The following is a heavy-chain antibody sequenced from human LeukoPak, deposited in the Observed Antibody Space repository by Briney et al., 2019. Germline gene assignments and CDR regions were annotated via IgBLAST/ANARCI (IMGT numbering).Heavy chain of an antibody. V-gene: IGHV3-74*03. J-gene: IGHJ4*02. CDR2: INPDGSGT. D-gene: IGHD5/OR15-5a*01. Sequence: PGGSLRLSCAASGFTFSSFWMTWVRHTPGKGIMWVSRINPDGSGTMYADSVKGRFTISRDNSKNTLYLQMNSLRAEDTAVYYCAKKRIVSTSVAPHYFDYWGQGTLVTVSS. CDR1: GFTFSSFW. CDR3: AKKRIVSTSVAPHYFDY.